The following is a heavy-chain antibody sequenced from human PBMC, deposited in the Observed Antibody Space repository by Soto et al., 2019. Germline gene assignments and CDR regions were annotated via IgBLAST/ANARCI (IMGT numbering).Heavy chain of an antibody. CDR2: IYWNDDK. Sequence: GSGPTLGEPTQTLTLTCTFSGFSLSTSGVGVGWIRQPPGKALEWLALIYWNDDKRYSPSLKSRLTITKDTSKNQVVLTMTNMDPVDTATYYCAHAGGSGSYYHYYYYGMDVWGQGTTVTVSS. J-gene: IGHJ6*02. CDR1: GFSLSTSGVG. CDR3: AHAGGSGSYYHYYYYGMDV. D-gene: IGHD3-10*01. V-gene: IGHV2-5*01.